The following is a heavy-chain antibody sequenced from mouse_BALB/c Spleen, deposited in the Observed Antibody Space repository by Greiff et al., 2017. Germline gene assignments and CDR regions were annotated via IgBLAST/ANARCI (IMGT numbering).Heavy chain of an antibody. D-gene: IGHD2-12*01. J-gene: IGHJ4*01. CDR2: IYPGSGST. V-gene: IGHV1S22*01. CDR1: GYTFTSYW. CDR3: TRWGLLYDYAMDY. Sequence: LQQPGSELVRPGASVKLSCKASGYTFTSYWMHWVKQRPGQGLEWIGNIYPGSGSTNYDEKFKSKATLTVDTSSSTAYMQLSSLTSEDSAVYYCTRWGLLYDYAMDYWGQGTSVTVSS.